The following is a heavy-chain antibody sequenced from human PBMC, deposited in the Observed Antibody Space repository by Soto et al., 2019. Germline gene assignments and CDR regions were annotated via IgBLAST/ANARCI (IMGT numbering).Heavy chain of an antibody. Sequence: EVQLVESGGGLIQPGGSLRVSCAASGFPFRTYAMNWVRQAPGEGLEWVSYINHKSDTISYADSVKGRFTISRDNAKNSLYLQMNSLRDEDTAVYYCVRDRGYTGYDLEYWGQGTLVTVSS. CDR2: INHKSDTI. V-gene: IGHV3-48*02. J-gene: IGHJ4*02. CDR1: GFPFRTYA. CDR3: VRDRGYTGYDLEY. D-gene: IGHD5-12*01.